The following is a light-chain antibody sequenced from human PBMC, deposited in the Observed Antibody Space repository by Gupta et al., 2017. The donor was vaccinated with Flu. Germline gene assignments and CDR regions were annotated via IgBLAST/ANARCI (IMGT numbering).Light chain of an antibody. CDR1: NIGSKS. CDR3: QVWDSSSDHRV. CDR2: DNN. V-gene: IGLV3-21*02. J-gene: IGLJ2*01. Sequence: SYVLTQPPSVSVAPGQTARITCGGNNIGSKSVHWYQQKPGQAPVLVVYDNNDRPSGIPERFSGSNSGNTATLTISRVEAGGEADYYCQVWDSSSDHRVFGGGTKLTVL.